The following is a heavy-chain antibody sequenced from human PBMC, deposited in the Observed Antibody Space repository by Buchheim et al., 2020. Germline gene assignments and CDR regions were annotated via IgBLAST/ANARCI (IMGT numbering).Heavy chain of an antibody. CDR3: VRKHNSAHYQFFDY. D-gene: IGHD3-22*01. Sequence: EVHLVESGGGLVQPGGSPRLSCAVSGFSFSTYWMSWVRQAPGKGLEWVANINQDGTGKNYMDSVKGRFTVSRDNAKNSLYLQMDSLRDEDTAVYSCVRKHNSAHYQFFDYWGQGTL. CDR1: GFSFSTYW. V-gene: IGHV3-7*01. CDR2: INQDGTGK. J-gene: IGHJ4*02.